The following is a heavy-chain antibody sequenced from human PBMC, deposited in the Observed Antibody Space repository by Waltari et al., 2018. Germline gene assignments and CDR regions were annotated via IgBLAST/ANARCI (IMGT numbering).Heavy chain of an antibody. CDR1: GFTFSIYN. J-gene: IGHJ4*02. D-gene: IGHD6-6*01. V-gene: IGHV3-21*01. CDR3: ASGYSSSSLDY. Sequence: EVQLVESGGGLVKPGGSLRLSCAASGFTFSIYNMNWVRQAPGEGLGLVYSIRASSTYIYYADSMKGRFTSSRDNAKNSLYLQMNSLRAEDTAVYYCASGYSSSSLDYWGQGTLVTVSS. CDR2: IRASSTYI.